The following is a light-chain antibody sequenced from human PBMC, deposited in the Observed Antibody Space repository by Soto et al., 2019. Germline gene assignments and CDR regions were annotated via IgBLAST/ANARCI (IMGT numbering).Light chain of an antibody. CDR3: QHRTNWPSLT. V-gene: IGKV3-11*01. J-gene: IGKJ4*01. Sequence: EIVLTQSPATLSLSPGERATLSCRASQSISFHLAWYQQRPGQAPRLLIYDASNRASGIPARCSGSGSGTDFTLTISSLQSEDFAVYYCQHRTNWPSLTFGGGTKVE. CDR2: DAS. CDR1: QSISFH.